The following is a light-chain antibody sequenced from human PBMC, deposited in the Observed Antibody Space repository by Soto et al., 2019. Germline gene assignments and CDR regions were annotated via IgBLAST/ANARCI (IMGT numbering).Light chain of an antibody. CDR3: QQYGGSPRVT. CDR2: GAS. Sequence: EIVLTQSPGTLSLSPGERATLSCRASQSVSSNYLAWYQQKPGHAPRLLIYGASSRATGIPDRFSGSGSGTDFPLTISRREPEDFAVYYCQQYGGSPRVTFGGGTKVEIK. CDR1: QSVSSNY. J-gene: IGKJ4*01. V-gene: IGKV3-20*01.